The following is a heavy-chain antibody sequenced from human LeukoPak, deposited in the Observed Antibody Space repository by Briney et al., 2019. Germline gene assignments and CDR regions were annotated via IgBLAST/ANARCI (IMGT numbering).Heavy chain of an antibody. Sequence: GGSLRLSCAASGFTFSTYWMSWVRQAPEKGLEWVANIQQDGSEKYYVDSVKGRFTISRDNAKNSLYLQMNSLRAEDTAVYYCARDKIVGATHFDYWGQGTLVTVSS. CDR1: GFTFSTYW. D-gene: IGHD1-26*01. V-gene: IGHV3-7*01. CDR3: ARDKIVGATHFDY. J-gene: IGHJ4*02. CDR2: IQQDGSEK.